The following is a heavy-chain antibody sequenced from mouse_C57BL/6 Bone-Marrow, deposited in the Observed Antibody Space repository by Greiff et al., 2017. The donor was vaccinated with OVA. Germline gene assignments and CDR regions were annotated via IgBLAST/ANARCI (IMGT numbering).Heavy chain of an antibody. D-gene: IGHD1-1*01. CDR1: GFTFNPSA. V-gene: IGHV10-3*01. CDR2: IRRKSSNYAT. J-gene: IGHJ3*01. Sequence: EVQLVESGGGLVQPNGSLKLSCAASGFTFNPSAMHWVRQAPGKGLEWVARIRRKSSNYATYYADSVKDRFTISRDDSQSMLYLQMNNLKTEDTAMYYCVSLLLRYPAWFAYWGQETLVTVSA. CDR3: VSLLLRYPAWFAY.